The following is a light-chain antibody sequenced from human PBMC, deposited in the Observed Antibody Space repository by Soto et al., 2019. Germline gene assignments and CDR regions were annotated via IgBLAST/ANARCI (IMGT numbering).Light chain of an antibody. Sequence: QSVLTQPPSVSGTPGQRVTISCSGSSSNIGSGTVNWYQQLPGTAPIRLIYANNHRPSGVPDRFSASKSGTSASLTISGLQAEDEADYYCQSYDSSLSVLFGGGTKLTVL. CDR2: ANN. CDR1: SSNIGSGT. J-gene: IGLJ2*01. V-gene: IGLV1-44*01. CDR3: QSYDSSLSVL.